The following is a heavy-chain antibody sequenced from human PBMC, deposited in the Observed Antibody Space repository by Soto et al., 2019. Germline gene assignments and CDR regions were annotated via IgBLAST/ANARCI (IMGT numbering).Heavy chain of an antibody. Sequence: VASVKVSCKASGYIFTSYAMHWVRQAPGQRLEWMGWINAGNGNTKYSQKFQGRVTITRDTSASTAYMELSSLRSEDTAVYYCARDSGSYYYWFDPWGQGTLVTVSS. V-gene: IGHV1-3*01. CDR1: GYIFTSYA. J-gene: IGHJ5*02. D-gene: IGHD1-26*01. CDR3: ARDSGSYYYWFDP. CDR2: INAGNGNT.